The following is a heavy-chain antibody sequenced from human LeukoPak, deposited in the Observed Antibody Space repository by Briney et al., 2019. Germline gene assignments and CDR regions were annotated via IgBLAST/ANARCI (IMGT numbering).Heavy chain of an antibody. V-gene: IGHV3-30*04. CDR3: ARATTFGPSSKVDY. CDR2: ISYDGSNK. Sequence: GGSLRLSCAASGFTFSSYAMHWVRQAPGKGLEWVAVISYDGSNKYYADSVKGRFTISRDNSKNTLYLQMNSLRAEDTAVHYCARATTFGPSSKVDYWGQGTLVTVSS. CDR1: GFTFSSYA. J-gene: IGHJ4*01. D-gene: IGHD1/OR15-1a*01.